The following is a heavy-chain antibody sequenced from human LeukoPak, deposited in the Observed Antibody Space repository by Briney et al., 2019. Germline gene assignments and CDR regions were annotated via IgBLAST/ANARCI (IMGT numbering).Heavy chain of an antibody. CDR1: GFTFSDAW. V-gene: IGHV3-15*01. J-gene: IGHJ4*02. CDR3: AWGGDYFDF. CDR2: IKSKANGETT. D-gene: IGHD3-16*01. Sequence: GGSLTLSCSASGFTFSDAWMGWVRQAPGKGLEWDGRIKSKANGETTHFAAPVKGRFTISRDDSKNTLYLQMNGLKSEDTAVYYCAWGGDYFDFWGRGTLVTVSS.